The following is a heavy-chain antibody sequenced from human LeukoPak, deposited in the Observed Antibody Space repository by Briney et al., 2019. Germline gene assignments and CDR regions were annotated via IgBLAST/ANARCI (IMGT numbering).Heavy chain of an antibody. CDR2: INHSGST. D-gene: IGHD3-10*01. V-gene: IGHV4-34*01. J-gene: IGHJ4*02. CDR3: ARFDYGSGSLFDY. CDR1: GGSFSGYY. Sequence: SETLSLTCAVYGGSFSGYYWSWIRQPPGKGLEWIGEINHSGSTNYNPSLKSRVTISVDTSKNQLSLKLSSVTAADTAVYYCARFDYGSGSLFDYWGQGTLVTVSS.